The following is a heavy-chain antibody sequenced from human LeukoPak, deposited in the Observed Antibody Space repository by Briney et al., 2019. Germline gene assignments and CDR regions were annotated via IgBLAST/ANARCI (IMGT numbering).Heavy chain of an antibody. CDR3: AREEALMTTVTKFDY. D-gene: IGHD4-17*01. CDR1: GFTFSAYP. Sequence: GGSLRLSCAASGFTFSAYPFHWVRQAPGKGLEWVAVISYHGTIQYYADSVKGRFIISRDTSKKTLYLQMNSLTTEDTAVYYCAREEALMTTVTKFDYWGQGTLVTVSS. CDR2: ISYHGTIQ. V-gene: IGHV3-30-3*01. J-gene: IGHJ4*02.